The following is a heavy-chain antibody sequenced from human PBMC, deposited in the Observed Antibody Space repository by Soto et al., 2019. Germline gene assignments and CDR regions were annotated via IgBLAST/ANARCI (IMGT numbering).Heavy chain of an antibody. V-gene: IGHV3-21*06. CDR1: GFTFTRYS. J-gene: IGHJ4*02. CDR3: ARESEDLTSNFDY. CDR2: ISSTTNYI. Sequence: LRLSCAASGFTFTRYSMNWVRHAPGKGLEWGSSISSTTNYIYYGDSMKGRFTISRDNAKNSLYLEMNSLRAEDTAVYYCARESEDLTSNFDYWGQGTLVTVSS.